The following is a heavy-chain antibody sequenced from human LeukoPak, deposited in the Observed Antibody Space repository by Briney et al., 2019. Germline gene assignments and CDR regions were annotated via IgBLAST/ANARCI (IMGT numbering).Heavy chain of an antibody. CDR1: GGSVSSGSYY. CDR3: ARDRAITE. V-gene: IGHV4-61*01. J-gene: IGHJ4*02. D-gene: IGHD3-10*01. Sequence: SETLSLTCIVSGGSVSSGSYYWNWIRQPPGKGLEWIGEIYHSGSTNYNPSLKSRVTISVDKSKNQFSLKLSSVTAADTAVYYCARDRAITEWGQGTLVTVSS. CDR2: IYHSGST.